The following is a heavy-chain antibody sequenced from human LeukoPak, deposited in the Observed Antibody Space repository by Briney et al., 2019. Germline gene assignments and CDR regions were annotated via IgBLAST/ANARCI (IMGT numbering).Heavy chain of an antibody. CDR3: AREQAVRGVIHFDY. CDR1: GGSFSGYY. D-gene: IGHD3-10*01. V-gene: IGHV4-4*07. Sequence: SETLSLTCAVSGGSFSGYYWSWIRQPAGKGLEWIGRIYTSGSTNYNPSLKGRVTISVDTSKNQFSLKLSSATAADTAVYYCAREQAVRGVIHFDYWGQGTLVTVSS. J-gene: IGHJ4*02. CDR2: IYTSGST.